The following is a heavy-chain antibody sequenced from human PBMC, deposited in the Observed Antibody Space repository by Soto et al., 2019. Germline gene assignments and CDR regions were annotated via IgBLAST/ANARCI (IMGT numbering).Heavy chain of an antibody. CDR3: ARGWKSDFWSGFARNNWFDP. Sequence: QVQLVESGGGLVKPGGSLRLSCAASGFTFSDYYMSWIRQAPGKGLEWVSYISSSGSTIYYADSVKGRFTISRYNAKNSLYLQMNSLRAEDTAVYYCARGWKSDFWSGFARNNWFDPWGHGTLVTVSS. D-gene: IGHD3-3*01. CDR1: GFTFSDYY. V-gene: IGHV3-11*01. J-gene: IGHJ5*02. CDR2: ISSSGSTI.